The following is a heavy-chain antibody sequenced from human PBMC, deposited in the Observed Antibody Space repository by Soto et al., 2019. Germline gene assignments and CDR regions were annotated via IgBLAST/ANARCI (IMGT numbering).Heavy chain of an antibody. CDR2: ISSSGRTI. CDR3: ARDSRAGGKESWFDP. CDR1: GFTFSSYE. D-gene: IGHD3-10*01. J-gene: IGHJ5*02. V-gene: IGHV3-48*03. Sequence: LRLSCAASGFTFSSYEMNWVRQAPGKGLEWVSYISSSGRTIFYADSVKGRFTISRDNAKNSLYLQMNSLRAEDTAVYYCARDSRAGGKESWFDPWGQGTLVTVSS.